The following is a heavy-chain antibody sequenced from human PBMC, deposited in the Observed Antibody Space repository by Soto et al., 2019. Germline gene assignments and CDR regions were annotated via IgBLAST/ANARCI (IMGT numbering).Heavy chain of an antibody. V-gene: IGHV3-21*01. CDR2: ITSTSSYI. CDR3: AKDRGYSSGWSDY. Sequence: SGFTFSTHSMNWVRQAPGKGLEWVSSITSTSSYIYYADSVKGRFTISRDNSKNTLYLQMNSLRAEDTAVYYCAKDRGYSSGWSDYWGQGTLVTVSS. CDR1: GFTFSTHS. D-gene: IGHD6-19*01. J-gene: IGHJ4*02.